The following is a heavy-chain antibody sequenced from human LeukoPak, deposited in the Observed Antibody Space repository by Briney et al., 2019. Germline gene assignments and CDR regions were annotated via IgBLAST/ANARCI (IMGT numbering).Heavy chain of an antibody. V-gene: IGHV4-34*01. D-gene: IGHD1-26*01. J-gene: IGHJ4*02. CDR1: GGSFSGYY. CDR3: ARIAGATNY. CDR2: INHSGST. Sequence: SETLSLTCAVYGGSFSGYYWSWIRQPPGKGLEWIGEINHSGSTNYNPSLKSRVTISVDTSKNQFSLKLSPVTAADTAVYYCARIAGATNYWGQGTLVTVSS.